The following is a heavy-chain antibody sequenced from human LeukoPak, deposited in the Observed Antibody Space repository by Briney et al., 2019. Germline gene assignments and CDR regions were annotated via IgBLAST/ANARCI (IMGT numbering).Heavy chain of an antibody. D-gene: IGHD5-18*01. CDR1: GGSFSGYY. Sequence: SETLSLTCAVYGGSFSGYYWSWIRQPPGKGLEWIGEINHSGSTNYNPSLKSRVTISVDTSKNQFSLKLSSVTAADTAVYYCAKVGYSYAESQLWGQGTLVTVSS. J-gene: IGHJ4*02. V-gene: IGHV4-34*01. CDR3: AKVGYSYAESQL. CDR2: INHSGST.